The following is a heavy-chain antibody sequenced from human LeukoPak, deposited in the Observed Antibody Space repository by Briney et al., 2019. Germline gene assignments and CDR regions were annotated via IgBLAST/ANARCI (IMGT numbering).Heavy chain of an antibody. D-gene: IGHD4-17*01. CDR2: FGISGTI. Sequence: GGSLRLTCAASGFSFSNFWMSWVRQAPGEGPEWIAYFGISGTIYYADSVRGRFTISRDNAKNSLFLQMNSLRVDDTAIYYCAGYGVYPYWGQGTPVTVSS. J-gene: IGHJ4*02. V-gene: IGHV3-48*01. CDR3: AGYGVYPY. CDR1: GFSFSNFW.